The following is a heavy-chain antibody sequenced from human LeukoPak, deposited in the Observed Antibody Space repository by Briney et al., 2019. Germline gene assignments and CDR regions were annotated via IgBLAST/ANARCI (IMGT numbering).Heavy chain of an antibody. D-gene: IGHD3-10*01. Sequence: ASVKVSCKASGGTFSSYAISWVRQAPGQGLEWMGGIIPIFGTANYAQKFQGRVTITADESTSTAYMELSSLRSEDTAVYYCASYGSGNGNWFDPWGQGTLVTVSS. J-gene: IGHJ5*02. V-gene: IGHV1-69*13. CDR1: GGTFSSYA. CDR3: ASYGSGNGNWFDP. CDR2: IIPIFGTA.